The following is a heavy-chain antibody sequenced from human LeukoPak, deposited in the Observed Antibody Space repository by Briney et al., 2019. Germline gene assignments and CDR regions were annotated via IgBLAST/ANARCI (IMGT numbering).Heavy chain of an antibody. CDR2: IYTSGST. V-gene: IGHV4-61*02. Sequence: SETLSLTCTVSGGSISSGSYYWSWIRQPAGKGLEWIVRIYTSGSTKYNPSLKSRVTISVDTSKNQFSLKLSSVTAADTAVYYCARDVSADYDFWSGYPKNWFDPWGQGTLVTVSS. CDR1: GGSISSGSYY. J-gene: IGHJ5*02. D-gene: IGHD3-3*01. CDR3: ARDVSADYDFWSGYPKNWFDP.